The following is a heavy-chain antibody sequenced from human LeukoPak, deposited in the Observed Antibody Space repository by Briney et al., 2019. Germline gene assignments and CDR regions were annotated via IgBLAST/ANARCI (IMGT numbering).Heavy chain of an antibody. J-gene: IGHJ3*02. CDR3: AKNHGSGSYWGGPFDI. V-gene: IGHV3-30*02. CDR1: GFTFSSYG. CDR2: IWFDGSNK. D-gene: IGHD3-10*01. Sequence: GGSLRLSCAASGFTFSSYGMHWVRQAPGKGLEWATFIWFDGSNKYYADSVKGRFTISRDNSKNTLYLQMNSLRAEDTAVYYCAKNHGSGSYWGGPFDIWGQGTMVTVSS.